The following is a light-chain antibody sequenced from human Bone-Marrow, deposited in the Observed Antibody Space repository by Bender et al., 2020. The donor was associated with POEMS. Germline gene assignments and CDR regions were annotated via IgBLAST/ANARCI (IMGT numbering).Light chain of an antibody. CDR1: TSDIGGNY. V-gene: IGLV1-47*01. J-gene: IGLJ3*02. CDR3: SSYTSTNTLV. Sequence: QSVLTQPPSASGTPGQRVTISCSGSTSDIGGNYVYWYKQVPGTAPKLLIYRSDQRPSGVPDRFSASKSGASASLAITGLQDEDEADYYCSSYTSTNTLVFGGGTKLTVL. CDR2: RSD.